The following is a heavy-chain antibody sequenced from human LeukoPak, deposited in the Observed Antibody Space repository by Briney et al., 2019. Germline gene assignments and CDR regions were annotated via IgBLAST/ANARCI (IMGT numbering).Heavy chain of an antibody. CDR2: IRSKANSYAT. D-gene: IGHD4-11*01. J-gene: IGHJ4*02. V-gene: IGHV3-73*01. Sequence: PGGSLRLSCAASGFTFSGSAMHWVRQASGKGLEWVGRIRSKANSYATAYAASVKGRFTISRDDSKNTAYLQMNSLKTEDTAVYYCTRPHDYSNSGRDYWGQGTLVTVSS. CDR3: TRPHDYSNSGRDY. CDR1: GFTFSGSA.